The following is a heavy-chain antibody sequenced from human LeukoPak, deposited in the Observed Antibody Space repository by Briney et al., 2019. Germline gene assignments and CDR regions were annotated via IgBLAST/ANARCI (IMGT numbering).Heavy chain of an antibody. D-gene: IGHD6-6*01. CDR3: AARIADRPVDH. CDR1: GFTFSSFE. CDR2: ISSSGRTI. V-gene: IGHV3-48*03. J-gene: IGHJ4*02. Sequence: GGSLRLSCAASGFTFSSFEMNWVRQAPGRGPEWLSYISSSGRTIYYADSVRGRFTISRDNAKNSLFLQVTSLRAVDTAVYYCAARIADRPVDHWGQGTLVTVSS.